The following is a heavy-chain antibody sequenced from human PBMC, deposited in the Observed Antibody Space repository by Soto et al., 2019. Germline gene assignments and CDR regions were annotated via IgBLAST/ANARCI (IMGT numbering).Heavy chain of an antibody. J-gene: IGHJ4*02. D-gene: IGHD3-22*01. CDR3: AGAKTTMIVPENY. V-gene: IGHV4-4*02. CDR1: GGSISSSNW. CDR2: TYHVGIP. Sequence: SETLSLTCTVSGGSISSSNWLPWVRQAPGKGLEWIGETYHVGIPSYNPSLKGRVSISVDKSNSQFLLNLNSLTAADTAVYYCAGAKTTMIVPENYWGQGTLVTVSS.